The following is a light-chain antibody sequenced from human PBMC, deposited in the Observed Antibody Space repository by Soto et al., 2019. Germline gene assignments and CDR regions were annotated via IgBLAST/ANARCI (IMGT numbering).Light chain of an antibody. V-gene: IGKV3-11*01. CDR3: QQRGNGGH. Sequence: EPVLTQSPATLSLSPGERATLSCRASQSVSSYLAWYQQKAGQAPRLLIYDASNRATGIPARFSGSGSGTDFTLTISSLEPEDFAVYSCQQRGNGGHFGQGTRLEMK. J-gene: IGKJ5*01. CDR1: QSVSSY. CDR2: DAS.